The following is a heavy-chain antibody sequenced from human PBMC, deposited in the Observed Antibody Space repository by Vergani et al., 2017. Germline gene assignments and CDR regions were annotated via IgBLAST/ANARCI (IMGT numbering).Heavy chain of an antibody. CDR2: IYQSGST. Sequence: QLQLQESGPGLVKPSETLSLTCTVSGGSISSHYWSWIRQPPGKGLEWIGSIYQSGSTYYNPSLKSRVTISVDTSKNQYSLKLSSVTAADTAVYYCARDGFTSGWYYFDYWGQGTLVTVSS. CDR3: ARDGFTSGWYYFDY. D-gene: IGHD6-19*01. V-gene: IGHV4-59*11. J-gene: IGHJ4*02. CDR1: GGSISSHY.